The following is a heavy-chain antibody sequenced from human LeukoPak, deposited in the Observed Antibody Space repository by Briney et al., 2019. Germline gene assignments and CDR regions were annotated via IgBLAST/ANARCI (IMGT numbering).Heavy chain of an antibody. D-gene: IGHD4-17*01. Sequence: GGSLRLSCAASGFTLSNFWMSWVRQAPGKGLEWVANIKQDGSDKNYMDSVKGRFTISRDNAKNSLYLQMNSLRAEDTAVYYCARSNLYGDYAGDAFDIWGQGTMVTVSS. V-gene: IGHV3-7*01. CDR2: IKQDGSDK. CDR1: GFTLSNFW. J-gene: IGHJ3*02. CDR3: ARSNLYGDYAGDAFDI.